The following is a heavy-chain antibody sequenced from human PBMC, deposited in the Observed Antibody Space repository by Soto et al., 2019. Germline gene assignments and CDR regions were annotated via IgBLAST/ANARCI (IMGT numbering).Heavy chain of an antibody. V-gene: IGHV4-30-4*01. D-gene: IGHD3-9*01. J-gene: IGHJ3*02. Sequence: QVQLQESGPGLVKPSQTLSLTCTVSGGSISSGDYYWRWIRQPPGKGLEWIGYIYYSGSTYYNPSLKSRVTISVDTSKNQFSLKLSSVTAADTAVYYCARGADILTGYTKTDAFDIWGQGTMVTVSS. CDR2: IYYSGST. CDR3: ARGADILTGYTKTDAFDI. CDR1: GGSISSGDYY.